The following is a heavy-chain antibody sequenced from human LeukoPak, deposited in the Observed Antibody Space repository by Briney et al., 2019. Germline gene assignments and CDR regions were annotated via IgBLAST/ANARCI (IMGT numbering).Heavy chain of an antibody. J-gene: IGHJ4*02. CDR3: AKERSRRFDFDY. Sequence: GGSLRLSCGASGFTFSSYAMSWVRQAPGKGLEWVASISGNSRDAYYADSVKGRFTISRVTSKNTLSLQMDSLRAEDTALYFCAKERSRRFDFDYWGQGTLVTVSS. CDR1: GFTFSSYA. D-gene: IGHD3-3*01. V-gene: IGHV3-23*01. CDR2: ISGNSRDA.